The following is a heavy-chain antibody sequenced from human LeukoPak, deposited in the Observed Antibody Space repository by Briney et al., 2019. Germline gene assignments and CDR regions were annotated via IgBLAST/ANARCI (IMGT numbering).Heavy chain of an antibody. V-gene: IGHV3-43*01. J-gene: IGHJ4*02. D-gene: IGHD4-17*01. CDR3: AKGRENGDFLDY. CDR2: ISWDGGST. Sequence: GGSLRLSCAASGFTFDDYTMHWVRQAPGKGLEWVSLISWDGGSTYYADSVKGRFTISRDNSKNSLYLQMNSLRTEDTALYYCAKGRENGDFLDYWGQGTLVTVSS. CDR1: GFTFDDYT.